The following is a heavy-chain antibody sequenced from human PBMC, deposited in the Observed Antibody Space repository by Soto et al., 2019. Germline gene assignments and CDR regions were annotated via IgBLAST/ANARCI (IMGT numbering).Heavy chain of an antibody. J-gene: IGHJ6*02. CDR1: GGSISSYY. Sequence: PWETLSLTCTVSGGSISSYYWSWIRQPPGKGLEWIGYIYYSGSTNYNPSLKSRVTISVDTSKNQFSLKLSSVTAADTAVYYCARDRPGSDYDFWSGYYTDGMDVWGQGTTVTVYS. D-gene: IGHD3-3*01. CDR3: ARDRPGSDYDFWSGYYTDGMDV. V-gene: IGHV4-59*01. CDR2: IYYSGST.